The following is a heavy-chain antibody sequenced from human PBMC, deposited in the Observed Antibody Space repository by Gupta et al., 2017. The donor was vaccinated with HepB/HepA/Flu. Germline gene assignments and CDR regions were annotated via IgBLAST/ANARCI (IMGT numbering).Heavy chain of an antibody. CDR3: ARTTHLAYCGGDCRDY. CDR2: IDWDDDK. V-gene: IGHV2-70*15. Sequence: QVTLRESGPALVKPTQTLTLTCTFSGFSLSTSGMCVSWIRQPPGKALEWLARIDWDDDKYYSTSLKTRLTISKDTSKNQVVLTMTNMDPVDTATYYCARTTHLAYCGGDCRDYWGQGTLVTVSS. J-gene: IGHJ4*02. CDR1: GFSLSTSGMC. D-gene: IGHD2-21*02.